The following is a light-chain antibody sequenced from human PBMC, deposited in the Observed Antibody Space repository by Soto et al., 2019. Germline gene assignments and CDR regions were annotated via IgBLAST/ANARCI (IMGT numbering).Light chain of an antibody. V-gene: IGLV1-44*01. CDR2: SNN. Sequence: SVLTQPPSTSGTPGQRVTISRSGSRSNIGSNTVTWYQQLPGTAPKLLIYSNNQRPSGVPDRFSGSKSGTSASLAISGLQPEDEADYYCAAWDDSLNGSYVFGTGTKVTVL. CDR3: AAWDDSLNGSYV. CDR1: RSNIGSNT. J-gene: IGLJ1*01.